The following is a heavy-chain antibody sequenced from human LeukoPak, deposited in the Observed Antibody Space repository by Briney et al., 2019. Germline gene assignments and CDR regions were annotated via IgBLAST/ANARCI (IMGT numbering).Heavy chain of an antibody. D-gene: IGHD2-2*01. CDR1: GGSFNNYA. CDR3: ARVAVHYCSSTSCPFDI. CDR2: IIPIFGIA. Sequence: SVKVSCKASGGSFNNYAISWVRQAPGQGLEWMGRIIPIFGIANYAQKFQGRVTITADESTSTAYMELSSLRSEDTAVYYCARVAVHYCSSTSCPFDIWGQGTMVTVSS. V-gene: IGHV1-69*13. J-gene: IGHJ3*02.